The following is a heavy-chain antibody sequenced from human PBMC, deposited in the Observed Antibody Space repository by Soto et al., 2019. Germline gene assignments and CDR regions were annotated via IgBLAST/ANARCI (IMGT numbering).Heavy chain of an antibody. J-gene: IGHJ4*02. CDR2: ISYDGSNK. V-gene: IGHV3-30-3*01. CDR3: AKGKSIAAPNFDY. CDR1: GFTFSSYA. D-gene: IGHD6-6*01. Sequence: GGSLRLSCAASGFTFSSYAMHWVRQAPGKGLERVAVISYDGSNKYYADSVKGRFTISRDNSKNTLYLQMNSLRAEDTAVYYCAKGKSIAAPNFDYWGQGTLVTVSS.